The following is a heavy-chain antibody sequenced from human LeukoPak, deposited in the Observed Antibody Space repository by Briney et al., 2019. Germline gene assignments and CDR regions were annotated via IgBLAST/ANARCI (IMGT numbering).Heavy chain of an antibody. J-gene: IGHJ6*02. CDR2: IYHSGST. CDR1: GGSINSGGYY. D-gene: IGHD4-11*01. V-gene: IGHV4-61*08. Sequence: SETLSLTCTVSGGSINSGGYYWSWIRQPPGKGLEWIGYIYHSGSTNYNPSLKSRVTISVDTSKNQFSLKLSSVTAADTAVYYCARVTSEGIYYYYYGMDVWGQGTTVTVSS. CDR3: ARVTSEGIYYYYYGMDV.